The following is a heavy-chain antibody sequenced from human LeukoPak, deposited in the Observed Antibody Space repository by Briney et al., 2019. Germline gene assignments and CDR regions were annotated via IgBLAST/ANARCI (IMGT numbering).Heavy chain of an antibody. V-gene: IGHV1-18*01. D-gene: IGHD2-21*02. Sequence: ASVKVSCKASGYTFTSYGISWVRQAPGQGLEWMGWISAYNGNTNYAQKLQGRVTMTTDTSTSTAYMELRSLRSDDTAVYYCARSDPYCGGDCYRGYFDYRGQGTLVTVSS. J-gene: IGHJ4*02. CDR1: GYTFTSYG. CDR3: ARSDPYCGGDCYRGYFDY. CDR2: ISAYNGNT.